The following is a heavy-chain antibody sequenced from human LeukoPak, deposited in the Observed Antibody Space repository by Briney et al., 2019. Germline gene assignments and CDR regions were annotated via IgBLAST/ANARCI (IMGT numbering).Heavy chain of an antibody. CDR2: ISSSSSYI. CDR1: GFTFSSYS. D-gene: IGHD2-2*01. V-gene: IGHV3-21*01. Sequence: PGGALRLSCSASGFTFSSYSLKLVRQAPGEGLEGGSSISSSSSYIYYADSVKGRFTISRDNAKNSLYLQMNSLRAEDTAVYYCAIYCSSTSCYDAFDIWGQGTMVTVS. J-gene: IGHJ3*02. CDR3: AIYCSSTSCYDAFDI.